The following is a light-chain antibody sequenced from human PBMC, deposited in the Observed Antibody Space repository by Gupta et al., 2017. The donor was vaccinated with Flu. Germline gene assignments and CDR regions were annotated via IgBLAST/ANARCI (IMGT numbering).Light chain of an antibody. J-gene: IGLJ3*02. CDR1: SSNIGRNY. CDR2: END. CDR3: ETWDSSLSAAV. V-gene: IGLV1-51*02. Sequence: QSVLAQPPSVSAAPGQKVTIPCSGSSSNIGRNYVSWYQHLPGTAPKLLISENDMRPSGIPDRFSGSKSGTSATLGITGLQTGDEADYYCETWDSSLSAAVFGGGTKLTVL.